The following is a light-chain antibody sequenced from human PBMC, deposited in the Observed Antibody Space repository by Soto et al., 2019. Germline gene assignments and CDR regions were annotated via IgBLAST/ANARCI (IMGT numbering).Light chain of an antibody. V-gene: IGKV1-5*01. CDR3: QRYKSYSYT. Sequence: DIQMTQSPSILSASVGDRVAITCRANESISNWLAWYQQKPGKAPQVLIYDASRLESGVPVRFSGSGSGTEFTLTISILQPDDLATYYCQRYKSYSYTFGQGTNLEI. CDR1: ESISNW. J-gene: IGKJ2*01. CDR2: DAS.